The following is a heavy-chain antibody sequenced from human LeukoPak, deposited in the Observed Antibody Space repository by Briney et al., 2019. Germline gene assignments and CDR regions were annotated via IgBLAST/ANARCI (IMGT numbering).Heavy chain of an antibody. V-gene: IGHV3-73*01. CDR1: GFTFSGSA. CDR2: IRSKANSYAT. J-gene: IGHJ4*02. CDR3: TSRVPDFDY. D-gene: IGHD3-3*01. Sequence: GGSLRLSCAASGFTFSGSAMHWVRQASGKGLEWVGRIRSKANSYATAYAASVKGRFTISRDDSKNTAYLQMNSLKTEDTAVYYCTSRVPDFDYWGQGTLVTVSS.